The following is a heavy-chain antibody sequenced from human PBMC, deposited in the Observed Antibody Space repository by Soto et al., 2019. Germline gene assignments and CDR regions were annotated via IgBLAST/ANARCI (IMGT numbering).Heavy chain of an antibody. CDR3: ARRYGYCSGGSCDYFDY. CDR2: IIPIFGTA. D-gene: IGHD2-15*01. Sequence: SVKVSCKASGGTFSSYAISWVRQAPGQGLEWMGGIIPIFGTANYAQKFQGRVTITADKSTSTAYMELSSLRSEDTAVYYCARRYGYCSGGSCDYFDYWGQGTLVTVSS. CDR1: GGTFSSYA. J-gene: IGHJ4*02. V-gene: IGHV1-69*06.